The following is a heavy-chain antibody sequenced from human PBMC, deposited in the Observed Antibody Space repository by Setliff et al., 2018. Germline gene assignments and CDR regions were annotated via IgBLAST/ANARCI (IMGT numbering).Heavy chain of an antibody. CDR3: RFWSGYYKNDY. CDR2: ISHSGST. V-gene: IGHV4-38-2*01. Sequence: PSETLSLTCAVSGYSINSDCFWGWIWQPPGKGLEWIGTISHSGSTSYNSSLKSRVTMSVDTSKNQFFLKLSSVTAADTAVYYCRFWSGYYKNDYWGQGTLVTVSS. J-gene: IGHJ4*02. D-gene: IGHD3-3*01. CDR1: GYSINSDCF.